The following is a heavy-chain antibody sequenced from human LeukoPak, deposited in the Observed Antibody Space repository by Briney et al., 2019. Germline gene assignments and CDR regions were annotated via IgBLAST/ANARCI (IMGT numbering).Heavy chain of an antibody. CDR3: ARVAIPYYDFWSVPMEPMMDY. Sequence: PVGSLRLSCAASGFTFSGYSMNRVRQAPGKGLEWVSYISSSSSTIYYADSVKGRFTISRDNAKNSLYLQMNSLIAEDTAVYYCARVAIPYYDFWSVPMEPMMDYWGQGTLVTVSS. D-gene: IGHD3-3*01. J-gene: IGHJ4*02. CDR1: GFTFSGYS. CDR2: ISSSSSTI. V-gene: IGHV3-48*01.